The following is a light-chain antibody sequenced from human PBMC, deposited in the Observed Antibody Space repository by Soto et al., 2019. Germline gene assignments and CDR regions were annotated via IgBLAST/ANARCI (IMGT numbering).Light chain of an antibody. CDR3: QQHKSYPLS. J-gene: IGKJ4*01. Sequence: DIQLTQSPSFLSASVGDRVTITCRTSQDISSYLAWYQQKPGKAPQLLISAASTLPSGVPSRFSGSGSGTEFTLTISRLQPEDFANYYCQQHKSYPLSFGGGTKVEI. CDR1: QDISSY. CDR2: AAS. V-gene: IGKV1-9*01.